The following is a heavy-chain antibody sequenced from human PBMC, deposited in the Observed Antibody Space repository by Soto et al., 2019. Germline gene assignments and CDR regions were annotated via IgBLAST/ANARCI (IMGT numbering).Heavy chain of an antibody. Sequence: GESLKISCKGSGYSFSSHWIGWVRQMPGKGLEWMGIIYPGDSDTRYSPSFQGQVTISVDKSISAAYLQWSSLKASDTAIYYCARLSGQQLAGDYWGQGTLVTVSS. CDR3: ARLSGQQLAGDY. V-gene: IGHV5-51*01. CDR2: IYPGDSDT. CDR1: GYSFSSHW. J-gene: IGHJ4*02. D-gene: IGHD6-13*01.